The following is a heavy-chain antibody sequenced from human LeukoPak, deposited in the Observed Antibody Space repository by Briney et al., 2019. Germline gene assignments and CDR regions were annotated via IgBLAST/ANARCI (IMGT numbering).Heavy chain of an antibody. V-gene: IGHV4-38-2*02. CDR3: ARERGYFDTRDY. CDR1: GYSISSGYY. J-gene: IGHJ4*02. Sequence: PSETLSLTCTVSGYSISSGYYWGWIRQPPGKGLEWIGSIFHSGSTYYNPSLKSQVTISVDTSKSQFSLKLSSVTAADTAVYYCARERGYFDTRDYWGQGTLVTVSS. D-gene: IGHD3-9*01. CDR2: IFHSGST.